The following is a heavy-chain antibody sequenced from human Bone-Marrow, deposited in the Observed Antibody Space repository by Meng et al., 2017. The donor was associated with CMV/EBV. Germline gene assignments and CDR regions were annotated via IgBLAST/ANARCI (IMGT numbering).Heavy chain of an antibody. CDR1: GFTFSSYW. Sequence: GESLKISCAASGFTFSSYWMSWVRQAPGKGLEWVANIKQDGSEKYYVDSVKGRFTISRDNAKNTLYGHMNSLRPEDTAIYYCARDVTTLGYSGMDVWGQGTTVTVSS. CDR2: IKQDGSEK. D-gene: IGHD4-11*01. CDR3: ARDVTTLGYSGMDV. V-gene: IGHV3-7*01. J-gene: IGHJ6*02.